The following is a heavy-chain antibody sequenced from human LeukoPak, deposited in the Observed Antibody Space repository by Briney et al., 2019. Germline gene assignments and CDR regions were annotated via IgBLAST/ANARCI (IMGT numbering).Heavy chain of an antibody. D-gene: IGHD2-2*01. CDR3: ARDQRYCSSSSCPWEPFDY. J-gene: IGHJ4*02. CDR2: IKQDGSEK. V-gene: IGHV3-7*05. CDR1: EFTFRNFW. Sequence: PGGSLRLSCAASEFTFRNFWMTWVRQAPGKGLEWVANIKQDGSEKYYVDSVKGRFTISRDNAKNSLYLQMNSLRAEDTAVYYCARDQRYCSSSSCPWEPFDYWGQGTLVTVSS.